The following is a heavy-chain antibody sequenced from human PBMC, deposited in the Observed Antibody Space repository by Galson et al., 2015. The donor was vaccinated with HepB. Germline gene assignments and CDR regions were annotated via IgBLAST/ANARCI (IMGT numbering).Heavy chain of an antibody. V-gene: IGHV3-7*01. D-gene: IGHD2-8*01. CDR3: ARGNGWLDY. CDR2: IKQDGSEK. Sequence: SLRLSCAASGFTFSGYWMSWVRQAPGKGLEWVANIKQDGSEKYYVDSVKGRFTISRDNAKNSLYLQMNSLRAEDTAVYYCARGNGWLDYWGQGTLVTVSS. CDR1: GFTFSGYW. J-gene: IGHJ4*02.